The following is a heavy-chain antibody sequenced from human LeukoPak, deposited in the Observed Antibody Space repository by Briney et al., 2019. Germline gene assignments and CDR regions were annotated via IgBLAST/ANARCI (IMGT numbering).Heavy chain of an antibody. CDR1: GYTFTSYS. Sequence: ASVKVSCKAPGYTFTSYSMHWVRQAPGQRLEWMGWINAGNGNTKFSQKFQGRVAMTRDTSMSTAYMELSSLRSEDTAVYYCARDLYNYGTNFDYWGQGTLVTVSS. CDR2: INAGNGNT. D-gene: IGHD5-18*01. CDR3: ARDLYNYGTNFDY. V-gene: IGHV1-3*01. J-gene: IGHJ4*02.